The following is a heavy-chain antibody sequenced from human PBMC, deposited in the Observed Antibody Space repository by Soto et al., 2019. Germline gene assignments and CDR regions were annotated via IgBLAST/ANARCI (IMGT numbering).Heavy chain of an antibody. CDR3: AKDIRNTIFGVAVDY. V-gene: IGHV3-9*01. J-gene: IGHJ4*02. Sequence: GGSLRLSCAASGFTFDDYVMHWVRQAPGKGLEWVSGISWNSGSIGYADSVKGRFTISRDNAKNSLYLQMNSLRAEDTALYYCAKDIRNTIFGVAVDYWGQGTLVTVSS. D-gene: IGHD3-3*01. CDR2: ISWNSGSI. CDR1: GFTFDDYV.